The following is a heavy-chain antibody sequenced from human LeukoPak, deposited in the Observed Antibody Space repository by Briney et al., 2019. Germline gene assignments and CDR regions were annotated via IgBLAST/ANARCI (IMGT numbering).Heavy chain of an antibody. J-gene: IGHJ5*02. V-gene: IGHV3-30*02. Sequence: PGGSLRLSCVASGFVFSSYGVHWVRQGPGKGLEWVAYIQYNGRTTHYADSVKGRFIISRDNSKNTLYLQMNSLRAEDTAVYYCAKDTTAPPYYDFWSGYYGSWFDPWGQGTLVTVSS. CDR1: GFVFSSYG. CDR3: AKDTTAPPYYDFWSGYYGSWFDP. D-gene: IGHD3-3*01. CDR2: IQYNGRTT.